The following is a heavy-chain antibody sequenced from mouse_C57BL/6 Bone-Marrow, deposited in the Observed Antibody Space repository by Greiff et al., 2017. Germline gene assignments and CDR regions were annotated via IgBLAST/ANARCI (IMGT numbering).Heavy chain of an antibody. CDR2: INPGSGGT. J-gene: IGHJ3*01. D-gene: IGHD4-1*01. CDR3: ARRDWEGGAWFAY. Sequence: QVQLQQSGAELVRPGTSVKVSCKASGYAFTNYLIEWVKQRPGQGLEWIGVINPGSGGTNYNEKFKGKATLTADKSSSTAYMQLSSLTSEDSAVYFCARRDWEGGAWFAYWGQGTLVTVSA. CDR1: GYAFTNYL. V-gene: IGHV1-54*01.